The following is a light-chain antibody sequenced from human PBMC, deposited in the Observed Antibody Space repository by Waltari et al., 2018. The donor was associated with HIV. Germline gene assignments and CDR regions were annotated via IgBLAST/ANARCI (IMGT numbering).Light chain of an antibody. J-gene: IGLJ3*02. CDR1: VLAEKF. V-gene: IGLV3-27*01. CDR2: RDS. CDR3: YSGPGNGRV. Sequence: SFDLTQPSSVSVSPGQTATISCPGNVLAEKFGRWFQQKPGQPPVLLIFRDSERHPWIPGRFSASKSGTTCTLTIIGAQTDDEAVYYCYSGPGNGRVFGGGTQLTVL.